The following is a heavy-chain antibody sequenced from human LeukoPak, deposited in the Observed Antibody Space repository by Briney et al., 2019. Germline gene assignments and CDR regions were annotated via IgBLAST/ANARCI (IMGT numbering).Heavy chain of an antibody. Sequence: GGSLRLSCAASGFIVSSNYMTWVRQTPEKGLEWVSVIYSGGLTHYADSVKGRFTISRDNAKNSLYLQMNSLRAEDTALYYCAKDCYCSSTSCYDGYYYYGMDVWGQGTTVTVSS. CDR2: IYSGGLT. V-gene: IGHV3-53*05. J-gene: IGHJ6*02. CDR3: AKDCYCSSTSCYDGYYYYGMDV. CDR1: GFIVSSNY. D-gene: IGHD2-2*01.